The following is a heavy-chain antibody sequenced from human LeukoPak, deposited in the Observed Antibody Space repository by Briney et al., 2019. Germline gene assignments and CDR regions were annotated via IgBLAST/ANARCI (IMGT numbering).Heavy chain of an antibody. CDR1: GFTFRTYG. CDR3: ARGQPLEQWLPQFDY. D-gene: IGHD6-19*01. V-gene: IGHV3-33*01. Sequence: GGSLRLSCTASGFTFRTYGMHWVRQAPGKGPEWVAVIWYDGSNTYYGDSVKGRFIISRDNSKNTLYLEMNSLRVENTAMYYCARGQPLEQWLPQFDYWGQGTLVTVSS. CDR2: IWYDGSNT. J-gene: IGHJ4*02.